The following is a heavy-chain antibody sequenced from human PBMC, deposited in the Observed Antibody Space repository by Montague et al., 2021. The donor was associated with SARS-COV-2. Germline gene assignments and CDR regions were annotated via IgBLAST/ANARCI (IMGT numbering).Heavy chain of an antibody. V-gene: IGHV2-70*04. Sequence: PALVKPTQTLTLTCTFSGFSLSTRGMRASWIRQPPGKALEWLARMDWDDEKFYSTSLKTRLSISKDTSKNQVVLTMTNMDPVDTATYYCARTYAPSAVAVDYWGRGTLVTVSS. CDR3: ARTYAPSAVAVDY. CDR2: MDWDDEK. D-gene: IGHD6-19*01. J-gene: IGHJ4*02. CDR1: GFSLSTRGMR.